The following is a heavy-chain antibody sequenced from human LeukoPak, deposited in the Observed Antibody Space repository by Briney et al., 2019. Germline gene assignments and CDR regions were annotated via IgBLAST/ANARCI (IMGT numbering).Heavy chain of an antibody. D-gene: IGHD6-13*01. CDR1: GYTFTGYY. V-gene: IGHV1-2*04. CDR2: INPNSGGT. CDR3: ARGGQDRGISSSWYTPRLYFQH. J-gene: IGHJ1*01. Sequence: ASVKVSCKASGYTFTGYYMHWVRQAPGQGLEWMGWINPNSGGTNYAQKFQGWVTMTRDTSISTAYMELSRLRSDDTAVYYCARGGQDRGISSSWYTPRLYFQHWGPGTLVTISS.